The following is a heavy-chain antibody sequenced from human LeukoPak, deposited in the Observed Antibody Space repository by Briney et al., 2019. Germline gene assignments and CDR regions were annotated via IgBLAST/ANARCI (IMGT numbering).Heavy chain of an antibody. D-gene: IGHD6-19*01. CDR3: ARCKQWLPIEY. CDR1: GYTFTTYG. CDR2: ISAYNGNT. Sequence: ASVKVSCKASGYTFTTYGFSWVRQAPGQGLEWMGWISAYNGNTNYAQKLQGRVTMTTDTLTSTAYMELRSLRSDDTAVYYCARCKQWLPIEYWGQGTLVTVSS. J-gene: IGHJ4*02. V-gene: IGHV1-18*01.